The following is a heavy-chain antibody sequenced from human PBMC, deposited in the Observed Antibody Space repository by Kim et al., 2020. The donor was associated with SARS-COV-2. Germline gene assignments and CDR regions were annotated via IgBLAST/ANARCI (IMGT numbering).Heavy chain of an antibody. V-gene: IGHV1-2*05. Sequence: ASVKVSCKTSGYTFTTRYLHWVRQAPGQGLEWMGRINPSSGVTNSAQKFEGRVTMTRDTSISTAYMELSRLISDDTVVYYCARGNTETIDYWCQGTLVTVSS. CDR2: INPSSGVT. CDR3: ARGNTETIDY. CDR1: GYTFTTRY. J-gene: IGHJ4*02.